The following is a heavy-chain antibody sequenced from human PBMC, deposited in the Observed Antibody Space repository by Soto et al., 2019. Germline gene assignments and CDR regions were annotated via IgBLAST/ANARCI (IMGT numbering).Heavy chain of an antibody. Sequence: SETLSLTCAVSGGSISSGGYSWSWIRQPPGKGLEWIGYIYHSGSTYYNPSLKSRVTISVDRSKNQFSLKLSSVTAADTAVYYCARARYSSGWYPTPFDYWGQGTLVTVSS. V-gene: IGHV4-30-2*01. CDR1: GGSISSGGYS. D-gene: IGHD6-19*01. CDR3: ARARYSSGWYPTPFDY. CDR2: IYHSGST. J-gene: IGHJ4*02.